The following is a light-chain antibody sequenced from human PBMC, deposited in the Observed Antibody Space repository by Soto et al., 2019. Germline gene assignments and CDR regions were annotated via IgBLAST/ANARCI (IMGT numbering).Light chain of an antibody. CDR1: QYIGRY. CDR3: QQTYRTPLT. J-gene: IGKJ4*01. CDR2: AAS. Sequence: DIQMTQSPSSLSASVGDRVTITCRAGQYIGRYLNWYQQKPGKAPKLLIYAASSLHSGVPSRVSGSGSGTDFTLTISSLQPEDLATYSCQQTYRTPLTFGGGTKVEIK. V-gene: IGKV1-39*01.